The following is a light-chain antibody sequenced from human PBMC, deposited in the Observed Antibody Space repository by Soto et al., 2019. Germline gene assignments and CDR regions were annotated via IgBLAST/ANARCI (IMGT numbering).Light chain of an antibody. CDR1: SGHSSYA. J-gene: IGLJ3*02. CDR2: LNSDGSH. Sequence: QAVVTQSPSASASLGASVKLTCTLSSGHSSYAIAWHQQQPEKGPRYLMKLNSDGSHSKGDGIPDRFSGSSSGAERYLTISSLQSEDEADYYCQTLGTGIPWVFGGGTKLTVL. CDR3: QTLGTGIPWV. V-gene: IGLV4-69*01.